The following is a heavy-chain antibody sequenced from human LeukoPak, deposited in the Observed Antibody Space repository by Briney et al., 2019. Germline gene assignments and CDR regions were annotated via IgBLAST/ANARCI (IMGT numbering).Heavy chain of an antibody. Sequence: ASVKVSCKASGYTFTGYYIHWVRQAPGQGLEWMGWINPNSGGTNYAQKFQGRVTMTSDTSISTAYMELSRLRSDDTAVYYCARDLPGLRYYFDYWGQGTLGTVSS. CDR1: GYTFTGYY. V-gene: IGHV1-2*02. D-gene: IGHD4-17*01. J-gene: IGHJ4*02. CDR3: ARDLPGLRYYFDY. CDR2: INPNSGGT.